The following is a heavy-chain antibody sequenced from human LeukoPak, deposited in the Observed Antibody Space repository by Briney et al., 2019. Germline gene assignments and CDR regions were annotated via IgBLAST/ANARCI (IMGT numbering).Heavy chain of an antibody. V-gene: IGHV3-48*04. CDR3: ARGCGSLSLGY. CDR1: GFTFTSHS. J-gene: IGHJ4*02. D-gene: IGHD1-26*01. Sequence: GGSLRLSCAASGFTFTSHSMNWVRQAPGKGLEWVSYISGSSSVIHYADSVKGRFTISRDNANNSLYLQMNSLRVEDTAVYYCARGCGSLSLGYWGQGTLVAVSS. CDR2: ISGSSSVI.